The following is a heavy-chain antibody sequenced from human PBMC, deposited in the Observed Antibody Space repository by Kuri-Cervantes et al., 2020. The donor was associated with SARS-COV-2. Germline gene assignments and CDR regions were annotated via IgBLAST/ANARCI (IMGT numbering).Heavy chain of an antibody. CDR1: GYTFTSYG. CDR2: ISAYNGNT. Sequence: ASVKVSCKASGYTFTSYGISWVRQAPGQGLEWMGWISAYNGNTNYAQKLQGRVTMTTDTSTSTAYMELRSLRSDDTAVYYCTTDLTYCYGSGSPADYWGQGTLVTVSS. D-gene: IGHD3-10*01. J-gene: IGHJ4*02. V-gene: IGHV1-18*04. CDR3: TTDLTYCYGSGSPADY.